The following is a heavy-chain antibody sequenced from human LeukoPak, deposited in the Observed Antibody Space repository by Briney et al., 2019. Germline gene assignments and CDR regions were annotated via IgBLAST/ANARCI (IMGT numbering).Heavy chain of an antibody. D-gene: IGHD2-2*01. CDR3: ARDGYCSSTSCYGADYYYYYMDV. CDR1: GFTFSSYA. Sequence: GGSLRLSCAASGFTFSSYAMSWVRQAPGKGLEWVSAISGSGGSTYYADSVKGRFTISRDNFKNTLYLQMNSLRAEDTAVYYCARDGYCSSTSCYGADYYYYYMDVWGKGTTVTVSS. CDR2: ISGSGGST. V-gene: IGHV3-23*01. J-gene: IGHJ6*03.